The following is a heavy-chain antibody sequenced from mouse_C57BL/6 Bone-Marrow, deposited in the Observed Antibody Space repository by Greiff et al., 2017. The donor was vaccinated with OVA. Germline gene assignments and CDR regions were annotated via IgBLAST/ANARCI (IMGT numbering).Heavy chain of an antibody. D-gene: IGHD2-4*01. Sequence: EVKVVESGGGLVKPGGSLKLSCAASGFTFSSYAMSWVRQTPEKRLEWVATISDGGSYTYYPDNVKGRFTISRDNAKNNLYLQMSHLKSEDTAMYYCAGLRGFAYWGQGTLVTVSA. J-gene: IGHJ3*01. CDR1: GFTFSSYA. V-gene: IGHV5-4*03. CDR2: ISDGGSYT. CDR3: AGLRGFAY.